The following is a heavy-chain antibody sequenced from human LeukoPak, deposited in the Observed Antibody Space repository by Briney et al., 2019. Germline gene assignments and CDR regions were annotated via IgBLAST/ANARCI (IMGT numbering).Heavy chain of an antibody. CDR1: GFTFDDYA. J-gene: IGHJ5*02. CDR3: AKGGRFYFADWFDP. V-gene: IGHV3-9*01. CDR2: ISWNSGSI. D-gene: IGHD3-22*01. Sequence: GGSLRLSCAASGFTFDDYAMRWVRQAPGKGLEWVSGISWNSGSIGYADSVKGRFTISRDNAKNSLYLQMNSLRAEDTALYYCAKGGRFYFADWFDPWGQGTLVTVSS.